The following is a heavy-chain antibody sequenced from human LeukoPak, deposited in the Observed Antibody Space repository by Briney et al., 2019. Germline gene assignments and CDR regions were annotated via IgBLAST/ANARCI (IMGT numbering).Heavy chain of an antibody. CDR3: AQGRLGYSYGAFDH. V-gene: IGHV3-11*03. CDR1: GFIFSDYY. D-gene: IGHD5-18*01. J-gene: IGHJ4*02. CDR2: ISSTSSYT. Sequence: GGSLRLSCAASGFIFSDYYMSWIRQVPGKGLEWVSYISSTSSYTNYADSVKGRFTSSRDNSKNTLYLQMHSLRVEDTAVYYCAQGRLGYSYGAFDHWGQGTLVTVSS.